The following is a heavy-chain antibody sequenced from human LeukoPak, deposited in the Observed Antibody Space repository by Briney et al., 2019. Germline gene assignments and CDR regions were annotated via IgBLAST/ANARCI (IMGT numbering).Heavy chain of an antibody. CDR3: ARGRFLEWFAYGMDV. J-gene: IGHJ6*02. Sequence: GASVKVSCKASGYTFTSYYMHWVRQAPGQGLEWMGGIIPIFGTANYAQKFQGRVTITADESTSTAYMELSSPRSEDTAVYYCARGRFLEWFAYGMDVWGQGTTVTVSS. CDR2: IIPIFGTA. CDR1: GYTFTSYY. D-gene: IGHD3-3*01. V-gene: IGHV1-69*13.